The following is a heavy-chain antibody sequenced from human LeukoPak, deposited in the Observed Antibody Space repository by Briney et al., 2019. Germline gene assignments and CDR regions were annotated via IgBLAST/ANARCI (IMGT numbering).Heavy chain of an antibody. Sequence: PGGSLRLSCAASGFSFSSYDMTWVRQAPGKGLEWVSTVSGSGGSTNYAGSVKGRFTISRDNSKNTLYLQMNSLRAEETAVYYCAKDLSLYQPRFGFDCWGQGTLVTVSS. J-gene: IGHJ4*02. D-gene: IGHD2-2*01. CDR2: VSGSGGST. CDR1: GFSFSSYD. CDR3: AKDLSLYQPRFGFDC. V-gene: IGHV3-23*01.